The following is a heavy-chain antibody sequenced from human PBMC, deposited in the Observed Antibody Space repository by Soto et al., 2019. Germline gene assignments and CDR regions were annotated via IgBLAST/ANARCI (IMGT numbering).Heavy chain of an antibody. CDR3: ARDVSSGPSFSVHDAFDI. V-gene: IGHV1-69*04. D-gene: IGHD6-19*01. CDR1: GGTFSSYT. CDR2: IIPILGIA. Sequence: SVKVSCKASGGTFSSYTISWVRQAPGQGLEWMGRIIPILGIANYAQKFQGRVTITADKSTSTAYMELSSLRSEDTAVYYCARDVSSGPSFSVHDAFDIWGQGTMVTVS. J-gene: IGHJ3*02.